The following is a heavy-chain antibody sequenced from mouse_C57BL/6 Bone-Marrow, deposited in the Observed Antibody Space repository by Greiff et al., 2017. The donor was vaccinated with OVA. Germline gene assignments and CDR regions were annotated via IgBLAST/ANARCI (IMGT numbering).Heavy chain of an antibody. Sequence: VQLQQSGAELVRPGASVKLSCTASGFNIKDDYMHWVKQRPEQGLEWIGWIDPENGDTEYASKFQGKATITADTSSNTAYLQLSSLTSEDTAVYYGTTDFYYGSRYAMDYWGQGTSVTVSS. V-gene: IGHV14-4*01. D-gene: IGHD1-1*01. CDR2: IDPENGDT. CDR3: TTDFYYGSRYAMDY. CDR1: GFNIKDDY. J-gene: IGHJ4*01.